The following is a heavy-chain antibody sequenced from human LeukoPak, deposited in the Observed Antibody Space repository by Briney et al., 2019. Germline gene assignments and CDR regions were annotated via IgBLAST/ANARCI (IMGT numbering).Heavy chain of an antibody. J-gene: IGHJ3*02. D-gene: IGHD2-2*01. V-gene: IGHV3-13*04. CDR2: IGTAGDT. Sequence: GGSLRLSCAASGFTFSSYDMHWVRQATGKGLEWVSAIGTAGDTYYPGSVKGRFTISREDAKNSLYLQMNSLRAGDTAVYYCARGQVVPAAMGSRDAFDIWGQGTMVTVSS. CDR3: ARGQVVPAAMGSRDAFDI. CDR1: GFTFSSYD.